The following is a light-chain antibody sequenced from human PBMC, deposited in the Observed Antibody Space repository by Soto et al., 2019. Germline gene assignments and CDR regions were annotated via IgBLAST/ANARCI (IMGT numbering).Light chain of an antibody. J-gene: IGLJ1*01. V-gene: IGLV7-46*01. CDR1: TGAVSDGHY. CDR3: LFSYNGPDV. CDR2: DTT. Sequence: QAVVTPEPSLTACPGGAVPLTCGCSTGAVSDGHYPLWFLQKPGQAARTPLYDTTKRHSWTPSRFSASLPGGKAALPLSGAQPEDEAEYYCLFSYNGPDVFGTGTKVTVL.